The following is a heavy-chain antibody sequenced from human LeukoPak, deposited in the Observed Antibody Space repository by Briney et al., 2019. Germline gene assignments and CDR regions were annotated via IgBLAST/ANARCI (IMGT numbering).Heavy chain of an antibody. Sequence: GGSLRLSCAASGFTFSSYAMSWVRQAPGKGLEWVSAITYDGGTTYYADSVKGRFTISRDYSKNTLYLQMDSLRAEVTAVYYCAKGDDAFDLWGQGTLVTVSS. V-gene: IGHV3-23*01. CDR1: GFTFSSYA. CDR2: ITYDGGTT. CDR3: AKGDDAFDL. J-gene: IGHJ3*01.